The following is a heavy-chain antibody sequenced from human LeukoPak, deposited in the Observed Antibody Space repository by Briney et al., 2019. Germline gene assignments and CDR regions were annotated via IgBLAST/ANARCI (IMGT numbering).Heavy chain of an antibody. Sequence: ASVKVSCKPSGGTFNNYAVAWVRQAPGQGLEWMGQIIPIFRTTSYAPKFQGRVAITADEMTTTAYMELSSLISEDTAVYYCTRDPLAASAPGYFDSWGQGSLVTVSS. CDR3: TRDPLAASAPGYFDS. CDR1: GGTFNNYA. D-gene: IGHD6-13*01. J-gene: IGHJ4*02. CDR2: IIPIFRTT. V-gene: IGHV1-69*13.